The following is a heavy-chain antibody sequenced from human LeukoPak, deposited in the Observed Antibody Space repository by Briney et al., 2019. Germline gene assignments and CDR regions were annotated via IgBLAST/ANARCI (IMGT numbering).Heavy chain of an antibody. CDR3: RIEDGAFSSFGY. J-gene: IGHJ4*02. CDR2: DYLTGLT. CDR1: GGSITRNNW. D-gene: IGHD1-26*01. Sequence: SGTLSLTCGVSGGSITRNNWWSCVRHPPEQVLEWIGEDYLTGLTNYTPSLSRRAIIALDSSKNLLSLNLTSMAAYDCAVYYGRIEDGAFSSFGYWGQGTLVTVPS. V-gene: IGHV4-4*02.